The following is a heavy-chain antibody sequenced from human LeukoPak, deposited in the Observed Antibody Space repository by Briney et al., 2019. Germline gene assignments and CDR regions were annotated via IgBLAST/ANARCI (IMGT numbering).Heavy chain of an antibody. D-gene: IGHD1-26*01. CDR2: IYPGDSDT. CDR3: ARGAHGSGFDI. J-gene: IGHJ3*02. Sequence: GESLKISCQTFGFTFATNWIGWVRQMPGKGLDCLGVIYPGDSDTRYSPSFRGQVTISADKSISTAYLLWSSLKASDTAIYYCARGAHGSGFDIWGQGTMVTVSS. V-gene: IGHV5-51*01. CDR1: GFTFATNW.